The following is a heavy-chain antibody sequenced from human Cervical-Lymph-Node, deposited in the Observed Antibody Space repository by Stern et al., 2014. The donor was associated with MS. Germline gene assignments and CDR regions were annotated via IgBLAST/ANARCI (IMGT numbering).Heavy chain of an antibody. D-gene: IGHD1-1*01. CDR1: GFTFSSYD. CDR3: ARGTGYNQYYFDY. J-gene: IGHJ4*02. Sequence: EMQLVESGGGLVQPGGSLRLSCAASGFTFSSYDMHWVRQATGKGLEWVSAIGTAGDTYYPGSVKGRFTISRENAKNSLYLQMNSLRAGDTAVYYCARGTGYNQYYFDYWGQGTLVTVSS. V-gene: IGHV3-13*01. CDR2: IGTAGDT.